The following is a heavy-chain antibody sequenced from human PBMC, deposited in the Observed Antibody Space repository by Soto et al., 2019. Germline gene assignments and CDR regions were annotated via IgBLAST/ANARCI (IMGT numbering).Heavy chain of an antibody. V-gene: IGHV3-23*01. CDR2: ISGGGSSA. CDR1: GFTFSSYA. Sequence: EVQLLESGGDLVQPGGSLRLSCAASGFTFSSYAMSWVRQAPGKGLEWVSTISGGGSSAYYADSVKGRFTISRDNSKNTLYLQMQSLRAEDTDFYYCAEGGSSGGSCYSFDYWGQGTLVTVSS. D-gene: IGHD2-15*01. J-gene: IGHJ4*02. CDR3: AEGGSSGGSCYSFDY.